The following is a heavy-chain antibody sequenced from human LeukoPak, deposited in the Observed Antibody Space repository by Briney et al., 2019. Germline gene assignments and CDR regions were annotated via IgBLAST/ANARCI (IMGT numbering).Heavy chain of an antibody. CDR3: ARVHGYDAFDI. Sequence: TTSETLSLTCAVYGGSFSGYYWTWIRQPPGKGPEWIGEINHIGSTNYNPSLKSRVTISVDTSKNQFSLKLSSVTAADTAVYYCARVHGYDAFDIWGQGTMVTVSS. CDR1: GGSFSGYY. J-gene: IGHJ3*02. V-gene: IGHV4-34*01. D-gene: IGHD5-18*01. CDR2: INHIGST.